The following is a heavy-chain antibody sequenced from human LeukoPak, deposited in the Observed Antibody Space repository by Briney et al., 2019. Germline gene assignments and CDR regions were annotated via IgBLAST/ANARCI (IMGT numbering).Heavy chain of an antibody. V-gene: IGHV1-2*04. J-gene: IGHJ3*02. CDR3: ARDPYYDSTPFDI. CDR2: INPNSGGT. Sequence: ASVKVSCKASGYTFTGYYMHWVRQAPGQGLEWMGWINPNSGGTNYAQKFQGWVTMTRDTSISTAYMELSRLRSDDTAVYYCARDPYYDSTPFDIWGQGTMVTVSS. CDR1: GYTFTGYY. D-gene: IGHD3-22*01.